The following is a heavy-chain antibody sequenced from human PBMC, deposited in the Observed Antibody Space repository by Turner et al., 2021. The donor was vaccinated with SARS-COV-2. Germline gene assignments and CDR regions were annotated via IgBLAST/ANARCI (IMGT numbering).Heavy chain of an antibody. D-gene: IGHD2-2*01. J-gene: IGHJ6*02. V-gene: IGHV4-4*07. Sequence: QVQLQESGPGLVKPSETLSLTCSVSGGSISHFYWSWIRQPAGKGLEWIGRIYTGGSTNDNPSLKSRVTMSVDTSKNQISLKLISVTAADTAVYYCASETVRIVAVPTARVYYGMDVWGQGTTVTVSS. CDR1: GGSISHFY. CDR3: ASETVRIVAVPTARVYYGMDV. CDR2: IYTGGST.